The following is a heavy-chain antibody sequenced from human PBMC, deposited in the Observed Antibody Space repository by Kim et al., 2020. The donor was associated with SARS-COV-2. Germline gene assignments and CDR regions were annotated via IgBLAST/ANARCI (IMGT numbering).Heavy chain of an antibody. D-gene: IGHD6-13*01. CDR3: AKDTRSWYYFDY. CDR2: IWCDGSNT. V-gene: IGHV3-33*06. Sequence: GGSLRLSCAASGFTFSSYAMSWVRQAPGKGLEWVAIIWCDGSNTYYADSVKGRFTISRDNSKNTLYLQMNSLRAEDTAVYYCAKDTRSWYYFDYWGQGTLVTVSS. CDR1: GFTFSSYA. J-gene: IGHJ4*02.